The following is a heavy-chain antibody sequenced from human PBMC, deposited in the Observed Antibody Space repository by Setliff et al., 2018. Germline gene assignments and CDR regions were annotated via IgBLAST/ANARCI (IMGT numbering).Heavy chain of an antibody. CDR3: ARQRRWLGPQPIDY. D-gene: IGHD3-10*01. CDR2: INHSGST. J-gene: IGHJ4*02. V-gene: IGHV4-34*01. Sequence: SETLSLTCAVYGGSFSGYYWSWIRQPPGKGLEWIGEINHSGSTNYNPSLKSRITISVDTSKKQFSLKLSSVTATDTAVYYCARQRRWLGPQPIDYWGQGTLVTVSS. CDR1: GGSFSGYY.